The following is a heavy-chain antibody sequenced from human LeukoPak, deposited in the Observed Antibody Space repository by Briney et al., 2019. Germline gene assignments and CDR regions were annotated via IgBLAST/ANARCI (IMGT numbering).Heavy chain of an antibody. D-gene: IGHD2-15*01. CDR2: INHSGST. J-gene: IGHJ4*02. Sequence: SETLSLTCAVYGGSFSGYYWSWIRQPPGKGLEWIGGINHSGSTNYNPSLKSRVTISVDTSKNQFSLKLSSVTAADTAVYYCARGYRLYHWGQGTLVTVSS. V-gene: IGHV4-34*01. CDR3: ARGYRLYH. CDR1: GGSFSGYY.